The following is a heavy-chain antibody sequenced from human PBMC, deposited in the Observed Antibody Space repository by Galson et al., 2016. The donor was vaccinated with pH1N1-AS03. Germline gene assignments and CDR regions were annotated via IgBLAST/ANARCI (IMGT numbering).Heavy chain of an antibody. CDR3: AKNLATNYYDGRDYSDAFDV. J-gene: IGHJ3*01. D-gene: IGHD3-22*01. V-gene: IGHV4-30-4*07. Sequence: TLSLTCAVSGGSISSVGYSWSWIRQPPGKGLEWIEYIFHSGSTYYTPSLKSRVSISLDTSKNHFSLTRSSVTAADTAVYYCAKNLATNYYDGRDYSDAFDVWCPGTTVTVSS. CDR2: IFHSGST. CDR1: GGSISSVGYS.